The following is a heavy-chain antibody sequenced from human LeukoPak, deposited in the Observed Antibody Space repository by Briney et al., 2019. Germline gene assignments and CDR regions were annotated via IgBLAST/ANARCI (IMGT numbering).Heavy chain of an antibody. V-gene: IGHV1-2*02. CDR3: ARVRDGYNLFDY. CDR1: GYTFTGYY. D-gene: IGHD5-24*01. J-gene: IGHJ4*02. CDR2: INPNSGGT. Sequence: ASVKVSCKASGYTFTGYYMHWVRQAPGQGLEWMGWINPNSGGTNYAQKFQGRVTMTRDTSISTAYMELSRLRSDDTAVYYCARVRDGYNLFDYWGQGTLVSVSS.